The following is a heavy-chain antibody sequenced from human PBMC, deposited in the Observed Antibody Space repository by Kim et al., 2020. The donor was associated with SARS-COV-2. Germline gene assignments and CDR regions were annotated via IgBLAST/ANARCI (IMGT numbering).Heavy chain of an antibody. J-gene: IGHJ4*02. CDR2: INPNSGGT. D-gene: IGHD6-25*01. CDR1: GYTFTGYY. CDR3: ARARIAALYYFDY. Sequence: ASVKVSCKASGYTFTGYYMHWVRQAPGQGLEWMGWINPNSGGTNYAQKFQGRVTMTRDTSISTAYMELSRLRSDDTAVYYCARARIAALYYFDYWGPGTLVTVSS. V-gene: IGHV1-2*02.